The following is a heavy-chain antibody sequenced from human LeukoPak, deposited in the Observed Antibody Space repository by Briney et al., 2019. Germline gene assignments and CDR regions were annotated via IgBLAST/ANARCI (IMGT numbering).Heavy chain of an antibody. J-gene: IGHJ4*02. D-gene: IGHD3-22*01. CDR2: ISPDGSGT. CDR3: ARDHRGAYYYDSSGYVN. CDR1: GLTFNTYW. Sequence: GGSLRLSCAASGLTFNTYWMHWVRQAPGKGLVWLSRISPDGSGTSCADSVKGRFTISRDNSKNTLYLQMNSLRAEDTAVYYCARDHRGAYYYDSSGYVNWGQGTLVTVSS. V-gene: IGHV3-74*01.